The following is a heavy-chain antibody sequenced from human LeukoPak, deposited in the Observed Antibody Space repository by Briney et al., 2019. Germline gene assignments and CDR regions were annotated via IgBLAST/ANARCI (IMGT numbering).Heavy chain of an antibody. V-gene: IGHV1-8*02. Sequence: ASVKVSCKASGYTFTGYYMHWVRQATGQGLEWMGWMNPNSGNTGYAQKFQGRVTMTRNTSISTAYMEPSSLRSEDTAVYYCARVTYGSGSYYNVYWGQGTLVTVSS. CDR1: GYTFTGYY. CDR3: ARVTYGSGSYYNVY. D-gene: IGHD3-10*01. CDR2: MNPNSGNT. J-gene: IGHJ4*02.